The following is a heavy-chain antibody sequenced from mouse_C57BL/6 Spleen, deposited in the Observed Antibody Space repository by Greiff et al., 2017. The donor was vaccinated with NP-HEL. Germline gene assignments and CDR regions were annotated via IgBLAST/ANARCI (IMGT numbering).Heavy chain of an antibody. D-gene: IGHD2-2*01. CDR2: ISSGSSTI. J-gene: IGHJ4*01. Sequence: EVQGVESGGGLVKPGGSLKLSCAASGFTFSDYGMHWVRQAPEKGLEWVAYISSGSSTIYYADTVKGRFTISRDNAKNTLFLQMTSLRSEDTAMYYCARRMVTTGGLAMDYWGQGTSVTVSS. CDR3: ARRMVTTGGLAMDY. V-gene: IGHV5-17*01. CDR1: GFTFSDYG.